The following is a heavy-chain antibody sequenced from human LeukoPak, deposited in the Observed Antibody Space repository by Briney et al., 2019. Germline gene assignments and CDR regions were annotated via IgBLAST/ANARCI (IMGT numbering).Heavy chain of an antibody. D-gene: IGHD4-17*01. CDR2: IRYDGSTK. J-gene: IGHJ3*02. CDR1: GFTFSTYG. Sequence: GGSLRLSCAASGFTFSTYGMHWVRQAPGKGLEWVAFIRYDGSTKYYADSVKGRFTISRDNSKNTLYLQMYSLRAEDTAIYYCAKDPNGDYIGTFDMWGQGTMVTVSS. V-gene: IGHV3-30*02. CDR3: AKDPNGDYIGTFDM.